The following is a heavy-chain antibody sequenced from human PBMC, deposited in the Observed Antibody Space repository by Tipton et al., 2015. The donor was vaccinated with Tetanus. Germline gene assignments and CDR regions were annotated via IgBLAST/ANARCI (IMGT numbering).Heavy chain of an antibody. CDR1: GFIFSSYG. D-gene: IGHD2-15*01. CDR3: AREADCSGGSCFSGAFAN. V-gene: IGHV3-33*01. CDR2: SWYDGTDK. Sequence: SLRLSCAASGFIFSSYGIHWVRQAPGKGLEWVADSWYDGTDKYYADSVKGRFTISRDNSKNTLYLQMNSLRAEETAVYYCAREADCSGGSCFSGAFANWGQGTQVTVSS. J-gene: IGHJ4*02.